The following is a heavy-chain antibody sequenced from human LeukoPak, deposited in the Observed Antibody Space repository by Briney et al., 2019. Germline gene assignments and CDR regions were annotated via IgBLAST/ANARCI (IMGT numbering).Heavy chain of an antibody. Sequence: GGSLRLSCAASGFTFSSYAMHWVRQAPGKGLEWVAVISYDGSNKYYADSVKGRFTISRDNSKNTLYLQMNSLRAEDTAVYYCAREAVGIDYGDYRGGFQHWGQGTLVTVSS. CDR1: GFTFSSYA. J-gene: IGHJ1*01. CDR2: ISYDGSNK. V-gene: IGHV3-30-3*01. D-gene: IGHD4-17*01. CDR3: AREAVGIDYGDYRGGFQH.